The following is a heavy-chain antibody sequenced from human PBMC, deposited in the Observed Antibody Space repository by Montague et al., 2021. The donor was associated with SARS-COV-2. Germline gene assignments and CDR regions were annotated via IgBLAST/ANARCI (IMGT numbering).Heavy chain of an antibody. CDR1: GDSVSTNSGT. D-gene: IGHD2-15*01. CDR3: ARAERGSCGDGNCYQYFFNY. J-gene: IGHJ4*02. V-gene: IGHV6-1*01. CDR2: TYYRSEWYS. Sequence: CAISGDSVSTNSGTWNWVRLSPSRGLEWLGKTYYRSEWYSDYSVSVKSRISINPGTSKNQFSLQLNSVTPEDTAVNYCARAERGSCGDGNCYQYFFNYWGQGTLVTVSS.